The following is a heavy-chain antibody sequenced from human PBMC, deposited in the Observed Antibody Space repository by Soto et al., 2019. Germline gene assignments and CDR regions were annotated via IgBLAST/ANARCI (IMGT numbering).Heavy chain of an antibody. D-gene: IGHD2-21*02. CDR3: ARSVPLLGPNVVTAILFDY. CDR2: INSDGSST. J-gene: IGHJ4*02. Sequence: PGGSLRLSCAASGFTFSSYWMHWVRQAPGKGLVWVSRINSDGSSTSYADSVKGRFTISRDNAKNTLYLQMNSLRAEDTAVYYCARSVPLLGPNVVTAILFDYWGQGTLVTVSS. CDR1: GFTFSSYW. V-gene: IGHV3-74*01.